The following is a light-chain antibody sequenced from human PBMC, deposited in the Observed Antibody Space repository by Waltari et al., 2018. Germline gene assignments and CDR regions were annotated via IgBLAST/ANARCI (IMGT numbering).Light chain of an antibody. CDR2: EVS. CDR1: SSDVGGYTY. CDR3: SSYTSSSTLWV. V-gene: IGLV2-14*01. Sequence: QSALTQPASVSGSPGQSITISCTGTSSDVGGYTYVSWYQQHPGKAPKRMIYEVSNRPSGVSNRFSGSKSGNTASLTISGLQAEDEADYYCSSYTSSSTLWVFGGGTKLTVL. J-gene: IGLJ3*02.